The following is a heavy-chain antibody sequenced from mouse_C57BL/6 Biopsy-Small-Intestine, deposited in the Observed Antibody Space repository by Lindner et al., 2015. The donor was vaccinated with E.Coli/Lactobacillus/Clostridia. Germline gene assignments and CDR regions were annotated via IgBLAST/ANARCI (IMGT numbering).Heavy chain of an antibody. CDR2: INPYNDGT. CDR3: ARFRGAMDY. J-gene: IGHJ4*01. CDR1: GYTFTSYV. Sequence: VQLQESGPELVKPGASVKMSCKASGYTFTSYVMHWVKQKPGQGLEWIGYINPYNDGTTYNEKFKGKATLASDKSSSTAYMELSSLTSEDSAVYYCARFRGAMDYWGQGTSVTVSS. V-gene: IGHV1-14*01.